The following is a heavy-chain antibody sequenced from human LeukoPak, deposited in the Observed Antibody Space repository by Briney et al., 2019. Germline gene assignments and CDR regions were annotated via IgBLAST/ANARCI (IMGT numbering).Heavy chain of an antibody. D-gene: IGHD2-2*01. CDR1: GYNFVSYA. CDR2: INAANGNT. J-gene: IGHJ5*02. CDR3: ATTPPPHCSSTSCYGGGSDP. Sequence: ASVKVSCKTSGYNFVSYAIHWVRQAPGQRLEWMGWINAANGNTKYSQKFQGRITITRDTSTSTAYMELSSLRSEDTAVYYCATTPPPHCSSTSCYGGGSDPWGQGTLVTVSS. V-gene: IGHV1-3*01.